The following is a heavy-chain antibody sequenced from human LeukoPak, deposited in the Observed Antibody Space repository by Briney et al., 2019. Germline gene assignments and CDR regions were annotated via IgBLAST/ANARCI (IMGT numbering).Heavy chain of an antibody. V-gene: IGHV3-23*01. CDR1: GFTFSSYA. CDR2: ISGGGGSA. CDR3: AKAVGPTRGYYYSGMGV. J-gene: IGHJ6*02. D-gene: IGHD1-26*01. Sequence: GGSLRLSCAASGFTFSSYALTWVRQAPGKGLEWVSAISGGGGSAYYADSVKGRFTISRDSSMNTLYLQMNSLTAGDTAVYYCAKAVGPTRGYYYSGMGVWGQGTTVTVSS.